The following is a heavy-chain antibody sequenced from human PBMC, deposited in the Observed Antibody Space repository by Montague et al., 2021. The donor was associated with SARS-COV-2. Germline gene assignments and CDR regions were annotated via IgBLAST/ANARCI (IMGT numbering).Heavy chain of an antibody. D-gene: IGHD3-22*01. CDR2: IYYSGST. CDR3: ARFPTSYYYDSKAATATPDAFDI. J-gene: IGHJ3*02. CDR1: GGSISSSGYY. Sequence: SETLSLTCTVSGGSISSSGYYWGWLRQPSGKGLEWIGSIYYSGSTYYNPSLKSRVTISVDTSKNQFSLKLSSVTAAATAVYYCARFPTSYYYDSKAATATPDAFDIWGQGTMVTVSS. V-gene: IGHV4-39*01.